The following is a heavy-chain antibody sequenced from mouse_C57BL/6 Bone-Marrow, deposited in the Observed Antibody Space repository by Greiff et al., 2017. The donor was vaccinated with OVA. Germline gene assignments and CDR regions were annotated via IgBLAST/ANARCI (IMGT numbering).Heavy chain of an antibody. J-gene: IGHJ4*01. Sequence: QVQLKESGPGLVQPSPRLSITCTVSGFSLTSYGVHWVRPSPGKGLEWLGVIWSGGSTNYNAAFISRLSISKDNSKSQVFFKMNSLQADDTAIYYCARRANWAPYAMDYWGQGTSVTVSS. D-gene: IGHD4-1*01. CDR3: ARRANWAPYAMDY. CDR2: IWSGGST. CDR1: GFSLTSYG. V-gene: IGHV2-2*01.